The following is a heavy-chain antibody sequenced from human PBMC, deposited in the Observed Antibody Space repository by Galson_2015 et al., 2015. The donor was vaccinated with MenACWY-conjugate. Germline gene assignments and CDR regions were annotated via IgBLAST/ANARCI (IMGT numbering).Heavy chain of an antibody. V-gene: IGHV4-59*11. CDR3: ARHGAATPTVSTGGLDL. Sequence: ETLSLTCTVSGGSISGHYWGWIRQPPGEGLEWIAYIHYTGSTSYNPSLKSRVTVSVDTSKNQISLNLISVTAADTAVYSCARHGAATPTVSTGGLDLWGRGTLVTVSS. CDR1: GGSISGHY. CDR2: IHYTGST. J-gene: IGHJ2*01. D-gene: IGHD4-17*01.